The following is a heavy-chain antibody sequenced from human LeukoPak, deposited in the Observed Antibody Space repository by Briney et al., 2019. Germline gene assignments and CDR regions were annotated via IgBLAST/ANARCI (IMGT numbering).Heavy chain of an antibody. V-gene: IGHV3-9*01. D-gene: IGHD4-23*01. CDR1: GFNFEEYA. CDR3: AKDRYGGVSFLFDY. Sequence: GGSLRLSCAASGFNFEEYAMHWVRQTPGKGLEWVSDISWNSATTAYADFVKGRFTISRDNAKNSLYLQMNSLRAEDTAVYYCAKDRYGGVSFLFDYWGQGTLVTVSS. CDR2: ISWNSATT. J-gene: IGHJ4*02.